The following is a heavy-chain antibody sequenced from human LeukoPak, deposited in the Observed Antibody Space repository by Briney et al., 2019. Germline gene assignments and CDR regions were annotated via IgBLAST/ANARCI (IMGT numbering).Heavy chain of an antibody. CDR1: GFTFSSYS. D-gene: IGHD2-15*01. Sequence: GGSLRLSCAASGFTFSSYSMNWVRQAPGKGLEWVSSISSSSSYIYYADSVKGRFTISRDNAKNSLYLQMNSLRAEDTAVYYCARGTVDRGGRPDFDYWAQGPLVSVSS. V-gene: IGHV3-21*01. J-gene: IGHJ4*02. CDR3: ARGTVDRGGRPDFDY. CDR2: ISSSSSYI.